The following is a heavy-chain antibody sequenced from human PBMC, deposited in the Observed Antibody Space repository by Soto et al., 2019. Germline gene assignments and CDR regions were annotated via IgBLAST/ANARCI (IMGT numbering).Heavy chain of an antibody. CDR2: ISSGSDFI. CDR1: FSMYS. D-gene: IGHD1-26*01. CDR3: TRDQGGSYDSWFDP. J-gene: IGHJ5*02. V-gene: IGHV3-21*02. Sequence: EVQVVESGGGLVKPGGSLRLSCNFSFSMYSMDWVRQAPGKGLGWVASISSGSDFIKYADSVKGRFTISRDNTKKSVSLQMSSLRAEDTAMYYCTRDQGGSYDSWFDPWGRGTLVTVSS.